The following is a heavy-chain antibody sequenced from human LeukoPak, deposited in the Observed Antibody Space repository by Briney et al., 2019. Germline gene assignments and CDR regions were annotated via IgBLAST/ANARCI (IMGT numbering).Heavy chain of an antibody. CDR1: GGSFSGYY. D-gene: IGHD3-22*01. CDR3: ARGYYDSSGYSY. V-gene: IGHV4-34*01. J-gene: IGHJ4*02. Sequence: SETLSLTCAVYGGSFSGYYWSWIRQPPGKELEWIGEINHSGSTNYNPSLKSRVTISVDTSKNQFSLKLSSVTAADTAVYYCARGYYDSSGYSYWGQGTLVTVSS. CDR2: INHSGST.